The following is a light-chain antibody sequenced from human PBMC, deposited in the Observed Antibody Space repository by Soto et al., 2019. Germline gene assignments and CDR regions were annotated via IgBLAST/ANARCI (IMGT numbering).Light chain of an antibody. J-gene: IGKJ1*01. CDR3: QQYYTTPPVT. Sequence: DIVMTQSPDSLAVSLGDRATINCKSSQNLLYSSNNKNYLAWYQQKPGQPPKLLIYWASTREPGVPDRFSGSGSGTDFTLTISSLQAEDVAVYYCQQYYTTPPVTFGQGTKVEVK. V-gene: IGKV4-1*01. CDR1: QNLLYSSNNKNY. CDR2: WAS.